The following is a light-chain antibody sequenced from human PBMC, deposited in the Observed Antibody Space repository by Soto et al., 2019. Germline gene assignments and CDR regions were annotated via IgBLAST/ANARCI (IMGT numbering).Light chain of an antibody. J-gene: IGLJ1*01. V-gene: IGLV1-51*02. Sequence: QSVLTQPPSVSAAPGQKVTISCSGSSSKIGNNYVSWYQQLPGAAPRLLIYENNKRPSGIPDRFSGSKSGTSATLGITGLQTGDEADYYCGTWDSSLSAFYVFGTGTKVTV. CDR2: ENN. CDR3: GTWDSSLSAFYV. CDR1: SSKIGNNY.